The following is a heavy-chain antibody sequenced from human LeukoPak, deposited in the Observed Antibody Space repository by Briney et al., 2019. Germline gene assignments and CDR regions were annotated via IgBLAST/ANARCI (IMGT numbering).Heavy chain of an antibody. V-gene: IGHV3-53*01. CDR2: IYSGGST. CDR1: GFTVSSNY. D-gene: IGHD7-27*01. J-gene: IGHJ5*02. Sequence: GGSLRLSCAASGFTVSSNYMTWGRQAPRKGVEWVSVIYSGGSTYYADSVKGRFTISRDNSKNTLYLQMNSLRAEDTAVYYCTRNWGSDNWFDPWGQGTLVTVSS. CDR3: TRNWGSDNWFDP.